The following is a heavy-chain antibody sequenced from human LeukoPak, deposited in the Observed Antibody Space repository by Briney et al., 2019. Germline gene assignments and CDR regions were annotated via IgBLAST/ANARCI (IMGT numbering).Heavy chain of an antibody. CDR2: IRSKANSYAT. V-gene: IGHV3-73*01. Sequence: GGSLKLSCAASGFTFSGSAMHWVRQASGKGLEWVGRIRSKANSYATAYAASVKGRFTISRDDSKNTAYLQMNSLKTEDTAVYYCTRDLGYYGSGSYYHEPNWFDPWGQGTLVTVSS. CDR1: GFTFSGSA. J-gene: IGHJ5*02. D-gene: IGHD3-10*01. CDR3: TRDLGYYGSGSYYHEPNWFDP.